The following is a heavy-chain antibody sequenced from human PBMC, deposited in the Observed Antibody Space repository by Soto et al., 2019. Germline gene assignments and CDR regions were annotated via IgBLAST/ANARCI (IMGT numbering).Heavy chain of an antibody. J-gene: IGHJ4*02. CDR1: GFSFNTYI. CDR2: ISSSSTYI. Sequence: PGGSLRLSCAASGFSFNTYIMNWVRQAPGKGLEWVSSISSSSTYIYYTDSVKGRFTISRDNAKNSLYLQMDSLRAEDTAVYYCASLSRFALDYWGQGTLVTVSS. D-gene: IGHD3-10*01. CDR3: ASLSRFALDY. V-gene: IGHV3-21*01.